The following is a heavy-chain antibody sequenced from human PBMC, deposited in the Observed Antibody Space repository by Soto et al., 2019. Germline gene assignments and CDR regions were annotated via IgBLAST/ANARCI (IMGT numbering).Heavy chain of an antibody. CDR1: GSTFSSYA. CDR3: ARDRYNWTPFDY. Sequence: GGSLRLSCAASGSTFSSYAMHWVRQAPGKGLEWVAVISYDGSNKYYADSVKGRFTISRDNSKNTLYLQMNSLRAEDTAVYYCARDRYNWTPFDYWGQGTLVTVSS. CDR2: ISYDGSNK. J-gene: IGHJ4*02. V-gene: IGHV3-30-3*01. D-gene: IGHD1-1*01.